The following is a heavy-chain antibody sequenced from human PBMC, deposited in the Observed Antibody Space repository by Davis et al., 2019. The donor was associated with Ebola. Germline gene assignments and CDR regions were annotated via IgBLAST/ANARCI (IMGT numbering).Heavy chain of an antibody. D-gene: IGHD3-22*01. CDR1: AYRFPSYY. J-gene: IGHJ3*02. Sequence: ASVQVSCKASAYRFPSYYMHWVRQAPGQGLEWMGIINPITGGTSYAQNFQVRVNMTRDTSTSTVYMELSSLRSEDTAVYYCAREGGRYYDSSGYVFDIWGQGTMVKVSS. CDR2: INPITGGT. CDR3: AREGGRYYDSSGYVFDI. V-gene: IGHV1-46*01.